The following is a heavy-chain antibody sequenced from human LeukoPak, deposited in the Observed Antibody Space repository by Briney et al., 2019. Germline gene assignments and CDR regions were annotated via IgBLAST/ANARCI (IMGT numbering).Heavy chain of an antibody. CDR3: ARGPYYDSSGCFDY. CDR1: GDSISSGDYY. CDR2: ISSSGST. Sequence: PSETLSLTCTVSGDSISSGDYYWSWIRQPAGKGLEWIGRISSSGSTNYNPSLKSRVTISVDTSKNQFSLKLSSVTAADTAVYYCARGPYYDSSGCFDYWGQGTLVTVSS. V-gene: IGHV4-61*02. D-gene: IGHD3-22*01. J-gene: IGHJ4*02.